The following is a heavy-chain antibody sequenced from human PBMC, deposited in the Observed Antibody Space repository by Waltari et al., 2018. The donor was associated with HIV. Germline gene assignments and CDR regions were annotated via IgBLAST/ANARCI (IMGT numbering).Heavy chain of an antibody. CDR3: AKDKGDYGVSNYYGMDV. CDR1: GFTFDDYA. CDR2: ISWDGGST. V-gene: IGHV3-43D*03. D-gene: IGHD4-17*01. Sequence: EVQLVESGGVVVQPGGSLRLSCAASGFTFDDYAMHWVRQAPGKGLEWVSLISWDGGSTYYADSVKGRFTISRDNSKNSLYLQMNSLRAEDTALYYCAKDKGDYGVSNYYGMDVWGQGTTVTVSS. J-gene: IGHJ6*02.